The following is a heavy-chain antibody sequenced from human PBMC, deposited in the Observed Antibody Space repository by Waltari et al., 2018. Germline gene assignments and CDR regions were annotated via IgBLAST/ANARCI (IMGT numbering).Heavy chain of an antibody. Sequence: QVQLQESGPGLVKPSETLSLTCTVSGYSISSGYSWGWIRKPPGTGLEWIGSIYHSGSTYYNPSLKSRVTISVDTSKNQFSLKLSSVTAADTAVYYCARDQQGVMITFGGVIVNGWFDPWGQGTLVTVSS. V-gene: IGHV4-38-2*02. J-gene: IGHJ5*02. CDR2: IYHSGST. CDR1: GYSISSGYS. CDR3: ARDQQGVMITFGGVIVNGWFDP. D-gene: IGHD3-16*02.